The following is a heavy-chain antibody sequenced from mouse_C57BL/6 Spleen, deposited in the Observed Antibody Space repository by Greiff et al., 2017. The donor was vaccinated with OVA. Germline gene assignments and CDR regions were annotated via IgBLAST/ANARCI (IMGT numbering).Heavy chain of an antibody. CDR2: IDPSDSET. Sequence: QVQLQQPGAELVRPGSSVKLSCKASGYTFTSYWMHWVKQRPIQGLEWIGNIDPSDSETHYNQKFKDKATLTVDKSSSTAYMQRSSLTSEDSAVYYCARSGDYDGRGYFDYWGQGTTLTVSS. J-gene: IGHJ2*01. D-gene: IGHD2-4*01. CDR3: ARSGDYDGRGYFDY. CDR1: GYTFTSYW. V-gene: IGHV1-52*01.